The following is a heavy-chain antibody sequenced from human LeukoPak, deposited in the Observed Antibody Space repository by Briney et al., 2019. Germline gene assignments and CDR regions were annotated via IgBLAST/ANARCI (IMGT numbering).Heavy chain of an antibody. D-gene: IGHD3-22*01. J-gene: IGHJ6*03. CDR3: ARVYNSDSSGYYYPYYYYYYMDV. CDR2: ISYSGSA. Sequence: SETLSLTCTVSGGSISSYYWSWIRQPPGKGLEWIASISYSGSADYNPSLKSRVTISVDTSQSHFSLKLSSVTAADTAVYYCARVYNSDSSGYYYPYYYYYYMDVWGKGTTVTVSS. CDR1: GGSISSYY. V-gene: IGHV4-39*02.